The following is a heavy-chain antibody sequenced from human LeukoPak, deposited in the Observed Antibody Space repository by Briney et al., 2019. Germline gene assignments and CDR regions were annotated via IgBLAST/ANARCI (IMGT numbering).Heavy chain of an antibody. V-gene: IGHV1-18*01. CDR2: ISAYNGNT. J-gene: IGHJ6*02. Sequence: ASVKVSCKASGYTFTSYGISWVRQAPGQGLEWMGWISAYNGNTNYAQKLQDRVTMTTDTSTSTAYMELRSLRSDDTAVYYCARVRATKSGRYYYYYGMDVWGQGTTVTVSS. CDR1: GYTFTSYG. D-gene: IGHD5-12*01. CDR3: ARVRATKSGRYYYYYGMDV.